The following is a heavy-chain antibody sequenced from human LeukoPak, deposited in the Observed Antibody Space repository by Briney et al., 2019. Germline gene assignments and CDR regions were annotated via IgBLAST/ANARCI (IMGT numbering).Heavy chain of an antibody. CDR1: GFTFSSYW. CDR2: IKQDGSEK. J-gene: IGHJ4*02. CDR3: AKLWTSRTYYFDY. D-gene: IGHD3/OR15-3a*01. V-gene: IGHV3-7*03. Sequence: GGSLRLSCAASGFTFSSYWMSWVRQAPGKGLEWVANIKQDGSEKYYVDSVKGRFTISRDNAKNSLYLQMNSLRAEDTAVYYCAKLWTSRTYYFDYWGQGTLVTVSS.